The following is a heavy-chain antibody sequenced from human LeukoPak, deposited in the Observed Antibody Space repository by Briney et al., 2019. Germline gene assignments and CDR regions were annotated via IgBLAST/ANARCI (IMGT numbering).Heavy chain of an antibody. V-gene: IGHV3-23*01. Sequence: PGGSLRLSCAASGFTFSSYAMSWVRQAPGKGLEWVSGTSGSGDSTYYADSVKGRFTVSRDNAENSLFLQMNSLRAEDTAVYFCASNDYRDEGIDSWGQGTLVTVSS. J-gene: IGHJ4*02. CDR3: ASNDYRDEGIDS. CDR2: TSGSGDST. CDR1: GFTFSSYA. D-gene: IGHD4-17*01.